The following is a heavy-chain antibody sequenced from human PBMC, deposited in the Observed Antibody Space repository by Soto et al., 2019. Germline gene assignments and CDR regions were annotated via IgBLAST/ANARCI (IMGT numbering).Heavy chain of an antibody. CDR1: GGSISDGAYY. J-gene: IGHJ4*02. D-gene: IGHD2-21*01. CDR3: ASGLSGDKVDQ. V-gene: IGHV4-30-4*01. Sequence: QVQLQESGPGLVKPSQTLSLTCTVSGGSISDGAYYWSWIRQPPGKGLEWIGHIYNSGNTYNNPSLKSRLTISVDTSKNRFSLILNSVTAADTAVYYCASGLSGDKVDQWGQGTLVTVSS. CDR2: IYNSGNT.